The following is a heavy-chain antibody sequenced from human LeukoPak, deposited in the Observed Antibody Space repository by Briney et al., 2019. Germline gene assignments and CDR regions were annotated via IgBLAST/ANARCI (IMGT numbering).Heavy chain of an antibody. Sequence: ASVKVSCKASGGTFISYAISWVRQAPGQGLEWMGGIIPIFGTANYAQKFQGRVTITTDESTSTAYMELSSLRSDDTAVYYCARHRFTIFGVVSNNWYDPWGQGTLVTVSS. CDR3: ARHRFTIFGVVSNNWYDP. CDR2: IIPIFGTA. J-gene: IGHJ5*02. D-gene: IGHD3-3*01. V-gene: IGHV1-69*05. CDR1: GGTFISYA.